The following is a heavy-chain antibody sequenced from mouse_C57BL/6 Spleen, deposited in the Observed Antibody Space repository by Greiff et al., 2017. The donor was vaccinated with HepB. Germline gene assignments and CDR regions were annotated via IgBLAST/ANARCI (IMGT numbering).Heavy chain of an antibody. CDR2: ISDGGSYT. Sequence: EVKLVESGGGLVKPGGSLKLSCAAPGFTFSSYAMSWVRQTPEKRLEWVATISDGGSYTYYPDNVKGRFTISRDNAKNNLYLQMSHLKSEDTAMYYCAREGDGNFSWFAYWGQGTLVTVSA. CDR1: GFTFSSYA. J-gene: IGHJ3*01. CDR3: AREGDGNFSWFAY. V-gene: IGHV5-4*01. D-gene: IGHD2-1*01.